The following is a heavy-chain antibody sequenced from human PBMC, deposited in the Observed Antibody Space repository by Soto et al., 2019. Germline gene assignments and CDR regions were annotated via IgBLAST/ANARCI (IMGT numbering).Heavy chain of an antibody. CDR1: GGAISSYY. CDR3: ARVAFSYFGMDV. V-gene: IGHV4-4*07. D-gene: IGHD3-3*02. CDR2: VFSSGST. Sequence: LSLTCSVPGGAISSYYWSWVRQPAGKGLEWIGRVFSSGSTNYNASLKSRVTMSIDTSKNEVSLTLRSVTAADTAVYYCARVAFSYFGMDVWGPGTTVTV. J-gene: IGHJ6*02.